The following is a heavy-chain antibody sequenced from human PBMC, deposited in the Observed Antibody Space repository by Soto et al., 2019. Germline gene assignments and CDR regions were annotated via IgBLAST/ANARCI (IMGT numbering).Heavy chain of an antibody. D-gene: IGHD6-13*01. CDR3: ARTIAAAGGRRYFDL. J-gene: IGHJ2*01. Sequence: QVQLVESGGGLVKPGGSLRLSCAASGFTFSDYYMSWIRQAPGKGLEWVSYINSSSSYTNYADSVKGRFTISRDNAKNSLYLQMNSLRAEDTAVYYCARTIAAAGGRRYFDLWGRGTRVTVSS. V-gene: IGHV3-11*05. CDR2: INSSSSYT. CDR1: GFTFSDYY.